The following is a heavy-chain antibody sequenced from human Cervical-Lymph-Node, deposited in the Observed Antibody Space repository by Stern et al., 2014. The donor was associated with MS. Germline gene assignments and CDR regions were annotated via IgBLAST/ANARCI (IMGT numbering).Heavy chain of an antibody. CDR3: ARFRGSFPTLYYFDY. CDR1: GFSLSNARMG. Sequence: QITLKESGPVLVKPTETLTLTCTVSGFSLSNARMGVSWIRQPPGKALEWLAHIFSNDEKTYNTSLKSRLTISKDPSKSQVVLTMTNMDPVDTATYYCARFRGSFPTLYYFDYWGQGTLVTVSS. D-gene: IGHD1-26*01. J-gene: IGHJ4*02. V-gene: IGHV2-26*01. CDR2: IFSNDEK.